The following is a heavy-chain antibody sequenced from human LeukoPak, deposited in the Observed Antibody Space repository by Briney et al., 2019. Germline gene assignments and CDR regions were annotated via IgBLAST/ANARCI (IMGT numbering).Heavy chain of an antibody. J-gene: IGHJ4*02. V-gene: IGHV3-30*01. CDR1: GFTFSSYA. Sequence: GGSLRLSCAASGFTFSSYAMHWVRQAPGKGLEWVAVISYDGSNKYYADSVKGRFTISRDNSKNTLYLQMNSLRAEDTAVYYCARSYSSSSGYWGQGTLVTVSS. CDR3: ARSYSSSSGY. D-gene: IGHD6-6*01. CDR2: ISYDGSNK.